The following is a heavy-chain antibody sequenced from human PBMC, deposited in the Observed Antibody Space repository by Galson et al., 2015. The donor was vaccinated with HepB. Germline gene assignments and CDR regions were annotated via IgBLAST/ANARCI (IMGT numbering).Heavy chain of an antibody. D-gene: IGHD6-19*01. CDR3: AREGEQWLVLYFDY. CDR2: ISYDGSNK. J-gene: IGHJ4*02. CDR1: GFTFSSYA. V-gene: IGHV3-30-3*01. Sequence: SLRLSCAASGFTFSSYAMHWVRQAPGKGLEWVAVISYDGSNKYYADSVKGRFTISRDKSKNTLYLQMNSLRAEDTAVYYCAREGEQWLVLYFDYWGQGTLVTVSS.